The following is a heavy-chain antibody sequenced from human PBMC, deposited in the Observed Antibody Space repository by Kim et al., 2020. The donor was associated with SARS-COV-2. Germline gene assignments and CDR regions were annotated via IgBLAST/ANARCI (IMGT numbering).Heavy chain of an antibody. V-gene: IGHV4-39*01. D-gene: IGHD3-9*01. Sequence: SETLSLTCSVSAASIIETSYFWGWVRQSPGKGLDWIGTIYYNGSTYHNPSLTGRVTISVDTAKNQFFLKLRSVTAADTAIYYCARHFWVYDATGFYPSRLFDYWGQGKVVTVSS. CDR2: IYYNGST. CDR1: AASIIETSYF. J-gene: IGHJ4*02. CDR3: ARHFWVYDATGFYPSRLFDY.